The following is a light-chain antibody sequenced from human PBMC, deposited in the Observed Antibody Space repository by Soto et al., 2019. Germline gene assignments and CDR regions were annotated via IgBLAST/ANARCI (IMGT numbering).Light chain of an antibody. Sequence: QSVLTQPPSVSAAPGQKVTISCSGSSSNIGNNYVSWFQHLPGAAPKLLIYANNKRPSGIPDRFSGSKSGTSATLGITGLQTGDEADYYCGTWDSSLSAGVVFGGGTKVTVL. CDR2: ANN. CDR1: SSNIGNNY. CDR3: GTWDSSLSAGVV. V-gene: IGLV1-51*01. J-gene: IGLJ3*02.